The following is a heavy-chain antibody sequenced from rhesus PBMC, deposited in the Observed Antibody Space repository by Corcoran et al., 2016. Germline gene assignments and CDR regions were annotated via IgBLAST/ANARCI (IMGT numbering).Heavy chain of an antibody. D-gene: IGHD2-2*01. CDR3: GRPGYDNDF. V-gene: IGHV4-173*01. Sequence: QLRLQESGPGLVKPSETLSLTCEVSGGSISTSWWTGLRPPSGRKFEWIGRILPSNGETHYNPSLDSRVTISIDTSKNQFSLKLTSMTAADTAVYYCGRPGYDNDFWGQGILVTVSS. J-gene: IGHJ4*01. CDR1: GGSISTSW. CDR2: ILPSNGET.